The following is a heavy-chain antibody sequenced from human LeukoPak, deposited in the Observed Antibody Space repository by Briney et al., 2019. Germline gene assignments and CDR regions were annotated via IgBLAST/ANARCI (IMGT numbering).Heavy chain of an antibody. J-gene: IGHJ4*02. CDR2: ISSSSSYI. Sequence: GGSLRLSCAASEFTFSSYSMDWVRQAPGKGLEWVSSISSSSSYIYYADSVKGRFTISRDNAKNSLYLQMNSLRAEDTAVYYCARLLGLRLGELSQNYWGQGTLVTVSS. D-gene: IGHD3-16*02. CDR3: ARLLGLRLGELSQNY. CDR1: EFTFSSYS. V-gene: IGHV3-21*01.